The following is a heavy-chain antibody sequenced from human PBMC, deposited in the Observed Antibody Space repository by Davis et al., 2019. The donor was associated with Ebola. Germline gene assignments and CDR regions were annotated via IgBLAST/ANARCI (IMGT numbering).Heavy chain of an antibody. CDR1: GFTFSSYA. Sequence: GESLKISCAASGFTFSSYAMSWVRQAPGKGLEWVSAISGSGGSTYYADSVKGRFTISRDNSKNTLYLQMNSLRAEDTAVYYCARENYDFWSGYYNNWFDPWGQGTLVTVSS. CDR2: ISGSGGST. J-gene: IGHJ5*02. CDR3: ARENYDFWSGYYNNWFDP. V-gene: IGHV3-23*01. D-gene: IGHD3-3*01.